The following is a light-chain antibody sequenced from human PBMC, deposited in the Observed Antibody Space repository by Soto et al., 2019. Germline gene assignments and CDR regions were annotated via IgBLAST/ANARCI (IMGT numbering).Light chain of an antibody. CDR2: GAS. J-gene: IGKJ2*01. V-gene: IGKV3-15*01. CDR3: QQHNYWPS. CDR1: QSVGSK. Sequence: EIVMTQSPVTLSVSPGVRATLSCRSSQSVGSKLAWYQQKPGQAPRLLLYGASTRATGIPGRFSGSGSGTEFTLTITSLQSEDFAVYYCQQHNYWPSFGQGTKLEFK.